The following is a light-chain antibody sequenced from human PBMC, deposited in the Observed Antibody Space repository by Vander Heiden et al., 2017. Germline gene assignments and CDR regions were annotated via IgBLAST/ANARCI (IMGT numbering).Light chain of an antibody. J-gene: IGLJ3*02. CDR1: SSNIGAGYA. CDR3: QSYDSSLSVL. CDR2: SNS. V-gene: IGLV1-40*01. Sequence: QSVLTQPPSVSGAPGQRVTIPCTGSSSNIGAGYAVHWNQQLPGTAPKLLMYSNSNRPSGVPDRFSGSKSGTSASLAITGLQAEDEADYYCQSYDSSLSVLFGGGTKLTVL.